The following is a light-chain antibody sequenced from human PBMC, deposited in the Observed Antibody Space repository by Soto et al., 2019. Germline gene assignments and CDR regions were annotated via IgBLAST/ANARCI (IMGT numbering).Light chain of an antibody. V-gene: IGKV1-5*01. CDR1: QSISSW. J-gene: IGKJ4*01. CDR3: QQYNSYPLN. Sequence: DIQMTQSPSTLSASVGDRVTITCRASQSISSWLAWYQQKPGKAPKLLIYDASSLESGGPSRFSGSGSGTEFTLTISRLQPDDFATYYCQQYNSYPLNFGGGTKVEIK. CDR2: DAS.